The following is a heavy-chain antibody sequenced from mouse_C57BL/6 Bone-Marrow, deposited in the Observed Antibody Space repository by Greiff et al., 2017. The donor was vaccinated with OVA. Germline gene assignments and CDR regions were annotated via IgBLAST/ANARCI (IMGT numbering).Heavy chain of an antibody. CDR2: IWSGGST. D-gene: IGHD2-5*01. CDR3: ARAAYYSNDVGFAY. CDR1: GFSLTSYG. Sequence: VQLQQSGPGLVQPSQSLSITCTVSGFSLTSYGVHWVRQSPGKGLEWLGVIWSGGSTDYNAAFISRLSISKDNSKSQVFFKMNSLQADDTAIYYCARAAYYSNDVGFAYWGQGTLVTVSA. J-gene: IGHJ3*01. V-gene: IGHV2-2*01.